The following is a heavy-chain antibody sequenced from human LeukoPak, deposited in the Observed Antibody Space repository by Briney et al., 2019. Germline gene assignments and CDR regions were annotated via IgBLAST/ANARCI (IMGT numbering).Heavy chain of an antibody. CDR3: AVSYSGGSIFDY. V-gene: IGHV1-2*02. CDR1: GYTFTGYY. D-gene: IGHD6-19*01. J-gene: IGHJ4*02. Sequence: ASVKVSCKACGYTFTGYYIHWVRQAPGQGLDGMGWIKPNSGSTSYAQKSQGRVTMNRDTSISIAYMELTSLRSDDTAIYYCAVSYSGGSIFDYWGQGTLVTVSS. CDR2: IKPNSGST.